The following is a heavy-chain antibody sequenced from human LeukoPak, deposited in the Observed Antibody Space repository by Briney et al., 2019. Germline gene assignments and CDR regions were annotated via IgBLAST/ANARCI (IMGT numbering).Heavy chain of an antibody. J-gene: IGHJ3*02. V-gene: IGHV1-8*01. CDR3: SRGLLQFWNGYTADVFDI. CDR2: INTNSGNT. Sequence: ASVKVSFKASGYTLTSYDINWVRQATGQGLEWMGRINTNSGNTYYAQKFQGRVTMTRNTSISTVYMELSSLRSEDTAVYYCSRGLLQFWNGYTADVFDIWGQGTMVTVSS. D-gene: IGHD3-3*01. CDR1: GYTLTSYD.